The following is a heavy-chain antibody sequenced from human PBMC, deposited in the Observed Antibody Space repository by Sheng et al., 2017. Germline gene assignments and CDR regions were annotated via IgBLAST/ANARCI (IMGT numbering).Heavy chain of an antibody. J-gene: IGHJ6*02. Sequence: EVQLVESGGGLVKPGGSLRLSCAASGFTFSNAWMSWVRQAPGKGLEWVGRIKSKTDGGTTDYAAPVKGRFTISRDDSKNTLYLQMNSLKTEDTAVYYCTTVVDFWSGLRYYYYGMDVWGQGTTVTVSS. V-gene: IGHV3-15*01. CDR1: GFTFSNAW. CDR3: TTVVDFWSGLRYYYYGMDV. D-gene: IGHD3-3*01. CDR2: IKSKTDGGTT.